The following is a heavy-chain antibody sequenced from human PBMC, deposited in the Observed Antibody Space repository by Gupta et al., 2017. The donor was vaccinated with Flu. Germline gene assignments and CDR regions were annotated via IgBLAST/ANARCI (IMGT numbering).Heavy chain of an antibody. CDR2: INPNSGGT. J-gene: IGHJ5*02. Sequence: MHWVRQAPGQGLEWMGWINPNSGGTNYAQKFQGRVTMTRDTSISTAYMELSRLRSDDTAVYYCARESLSSLDNWNSVWFDPWGQGTLVTVSS. CDR3: ARESLSSLDNWNSVWFDP. V-gene: IGHV1-2*02. D-gene: IGHD1-7*01.